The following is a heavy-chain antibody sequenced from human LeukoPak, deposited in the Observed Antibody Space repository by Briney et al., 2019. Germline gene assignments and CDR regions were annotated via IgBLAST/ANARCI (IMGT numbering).Heavy chain of an antibody. J-gene: IGHJ5*02. V-gene: IGHV4-59*01. CDR3: ARVDYYGSGSPT. CDR2: IYYSGST. Sequence: SETLSLTCTVSGGSISSYYWSWIRQPPGKGLEWIGYIYYSGSTNYNPSLKSRVTISVDTSKNQFSLKLSSVTAADTAVYYCARVDYYGSGSPTWGQGTLVTVSS. D-gene: IGHD3-10*01. CDR1: GGSISSYY.